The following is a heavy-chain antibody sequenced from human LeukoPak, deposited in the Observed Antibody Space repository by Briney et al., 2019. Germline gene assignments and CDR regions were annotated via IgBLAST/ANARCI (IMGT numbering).Heavy chain of an antibody. V-gene: IGHV3-11*04. Sequence: GGSLRLSCAASGFDFSDYYMGWIRQAPGKGLERVSYINSPGNTKYYADSVRGRFTISRDNAKNTLYLQMNSLRADDTAVYYCAKGGATVIDYWGQGTLVTVSS. CDR3: AKGGATVIDY. D-gene: IGHD4-17*01. CDR1: GFDFSDYY. J-gene: IGHJ4*02. CDR2: INSPGNTK.